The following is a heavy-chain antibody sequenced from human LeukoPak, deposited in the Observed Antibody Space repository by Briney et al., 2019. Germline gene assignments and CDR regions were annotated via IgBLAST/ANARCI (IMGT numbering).Heavy chain of an antibody. J-gene: IGHJ6*02. CDR2: ISYDGSNK. CDR1: GFTFSSYG. D-gene: IGHD2-15*01. Sequence: PGGSLRLSCAASGFTFSSYGMHWVRQAPGKGLEWVAVISYDGSNKYYADSVKGRFTISRDNSKNTLYLQMNSLRAEDTAVYYCAKDLSTLGTYCSGGSCYPPYYYYYGMDVWGQGTTVTVSS. CDR3: AKDLSTLGTYCSGGSCYPPYYYYYGMDV. V-gene: IGHV3-30*18.